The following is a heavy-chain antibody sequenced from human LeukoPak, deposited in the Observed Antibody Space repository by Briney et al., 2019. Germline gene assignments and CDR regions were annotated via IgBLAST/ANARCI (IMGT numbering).Heavy chain of an antibody. J-gene: IGHJ4*02. D-gene: IGHD2-21*02. V-gene: IGHV1-69*04. CDR1: GGTFSSYA. CDR3: ARESRGGACYSGPC. Sequence: ASVKVSCKASGGTFSSYAISWVRQAPGQGLEWGGRIIPILGIANYAQKFQGRVTITPDQSTSTAYMELSSLRPEDTAVYYCARESRGGACYSGPCWGQGTLVTVSS. CDR2: IIPILGIA.